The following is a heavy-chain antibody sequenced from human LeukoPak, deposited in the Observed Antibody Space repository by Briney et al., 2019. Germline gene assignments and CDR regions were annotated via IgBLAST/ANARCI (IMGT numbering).Heavy chain of an antibody. CDR2: ISAYNGNT. V-gene: IGHV1-18*01. J-gene: IGHJ5*02. D-gene: IGHD3-22*01. Sequence: ASVKVSCKASGYTFTSYGISWVRQAPGQGLEWMGWISAYNGNTNYAQKLQGRVTMTTDTSTSTAYMELRSLRSDDTAVYYCAATTTYYYDSSGSGSSWFDPWGQGTLVTVSS. CDR1: GYTFTSYG. CDR3: AATTTYYYDSSGSGSSWFDP.